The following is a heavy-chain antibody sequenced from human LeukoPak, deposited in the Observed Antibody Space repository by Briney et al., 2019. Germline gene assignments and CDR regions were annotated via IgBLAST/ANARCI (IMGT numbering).Heavy chain of an antibody. CDR2: ISISSNYI. CDR1: GCTFSRYS. J-gene: IGHJ3*02. V-gene: IGHV3-21*01. Sequence: GGSLRLSCAASGCTFSRYSMNWVRQAPGKGLELASSISISSNYIYYADSVKGRFTISRDNAKNSLYLQVNRLRAEDTAVYYCARGSRFGVVGRDAFGIWGQGTVVTVSS. CDR3: ARGSRFGVVGRDAFGI. D-gene: IGHD3-3*01.